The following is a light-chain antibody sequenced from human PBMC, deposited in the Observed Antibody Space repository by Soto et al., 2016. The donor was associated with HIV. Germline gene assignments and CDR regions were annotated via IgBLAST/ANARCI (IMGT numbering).Light chain of an antibody. CDR1: NIEKKH. Sequence: SYVVTQPPSVSVAAGKTASITCGGDNIEKKHVHWYQQKTGQAPVLVVSYDDTRPPGTPERFSGSNSGNTATLTISRVEAGDEADYYCQVWDYSSDRYVFGTVTKVIVL. CDR2: YDD. V-gene: IGLV3-21*04. CDR3: QVWDYSSDRYV. J-gene: IGLJ1*01.